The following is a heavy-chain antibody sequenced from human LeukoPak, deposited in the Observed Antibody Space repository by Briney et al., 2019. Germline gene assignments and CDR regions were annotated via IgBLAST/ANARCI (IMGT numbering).Heavy chain of an antibody. D-gene: IGHD3-16*01. CDR3: XXXXXGGWFDP. V-gene: IGHV4-61*02. Sequence: SETLSLTCTVSGGSISSGSYYWSWIRQPAGKGLEWIGRIYTXGSTNYNPSLKSRVTISVDTSKNQFSLKLSSVTAADTAVYYCXXXXXGGWFDPWGQGTLVTVSS. CDR1: GGSISSGSYY. J-gene: IGHJ5*02. CDR2: IYTXGST.